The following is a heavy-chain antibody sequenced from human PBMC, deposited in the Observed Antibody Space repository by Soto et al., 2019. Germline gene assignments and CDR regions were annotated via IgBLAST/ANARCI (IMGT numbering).Heavy chain of an antibody. CDR1: GFTFSDYY. CDR3: ARAIRWNSGYDHHHYYYYGMDV. CDR2: ISSSSSYT. J-gene: IGHJ6*02. D-gene: IGHD5-12*01. V-gene: IGHV3-11*06. Sequence: VGSLRLSCAASGFTFSDYYMSWIRQAPGKGLEWVSYISSSSSYTNYADSVKGRFTISRDNAKNSLYLQMNSLRAEDTAVYYCARAIRWNSGYDHHHYYYYGMDVWGQGTTVTVSS.